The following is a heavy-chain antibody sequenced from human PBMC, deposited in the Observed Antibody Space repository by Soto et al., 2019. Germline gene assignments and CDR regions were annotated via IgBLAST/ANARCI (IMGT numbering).Heavy chain of an antibody. V-gene: IGHV3-9*01. CDR2: ISWNSGSI. CDR1: GFTFDDYA. CDR3: AKEREGFGELLSYYFDY. Sequence: EVQLVESGGGLVQPGRSLRLSCAASGFTFDDYAMHWVRQAPGKGLEWVSGISWNSGSIGYADSVKGRFTISRDNAKNSVYLEMNSLRAEDTAFYYCAKEREGFGELLSYYFDYWGQGTLVTVSS. J-gene: IGHJ4*02. D-gene: IGHD3-10*01.